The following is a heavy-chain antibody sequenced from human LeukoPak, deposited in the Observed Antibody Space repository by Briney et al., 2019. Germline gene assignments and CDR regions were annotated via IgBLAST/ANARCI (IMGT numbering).Heavy chain of an antibody. Sequence: GGSLRLSCAASGFTFSSYWMHWVRQAPGKGLVWVSRINTDGSSTSYADSVKGRFTISRDNAKNTLYLQMNSLRAEDTAVYYCARVQGTGGENWNDNTFDYWGQGTLVTVSS. CDR3: ARVQGTGGENWNDNTFDY. CDR2: INTDGSST. D-gene: IGHD1-1*01. CDR1: GFTFSSYW. V-gene: IGHV3-74*01. J-gene: IGHJ4*02.